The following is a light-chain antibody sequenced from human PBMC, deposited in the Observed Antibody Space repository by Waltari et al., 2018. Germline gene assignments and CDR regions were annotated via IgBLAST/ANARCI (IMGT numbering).Light chain of an antibody. V-gene: IGLV1-47*01. CDR2: KNN. Sequence: QSVLTQPPSASGTPGQRVTISCSGSSSNIGNNYVYWYQHLPGAAPKLLIFKNNQRPAGVPDRFSDSKSGTSASLAISGLRSEDEADYYCAAWDDSLSSLVFGGGTKLSVL. CDR1: SSNIGNNY. J-gene: IGLJ3*02. CDR3: AAWDDSLSSLV.